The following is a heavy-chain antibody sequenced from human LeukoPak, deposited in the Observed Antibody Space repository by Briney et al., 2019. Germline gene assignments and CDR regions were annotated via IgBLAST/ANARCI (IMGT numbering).Heavy chain of an antibody. J-gene: IGHJ4*02. CDR3: TTDRDALRY. D-gene: IGHD2-21*02. V-gene: IGHV3-15*07. Sequence: GGSLRLSCAASGFTFTNAWMNWVRQAPGKGPEWVGRIKSNSEGGTADYAAPVEGRFTISRHDSESTMYLQMNSLKTEDTAVYYCTTDRDALRYWGQGTPVTVSS. CDR1: GFTFTNAW. CDR2: IKSNSEGGTA.